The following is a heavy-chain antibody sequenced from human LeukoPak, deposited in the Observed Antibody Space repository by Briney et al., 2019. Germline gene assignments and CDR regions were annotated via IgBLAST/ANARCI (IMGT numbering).Heavy chain of an antibody. D-gene: IGHD2-21*02. Sequence: GGSLRLSCAASGFTFSSYWMSWVRQAPGMGLEWVANIKQDGSEKYYVDSVKGRFTISRDNAKNSLYLQMNSLRAEDTAVYYCAREVVVTANHFDPWGQGTLVTVSS. CDR2: IKQDGSEK. CDR3: AREVVVTANHFDP. CDR1: GFTFSSYW. J-gene: IGHJ5*02. V-gene: IGHV3-7*01.